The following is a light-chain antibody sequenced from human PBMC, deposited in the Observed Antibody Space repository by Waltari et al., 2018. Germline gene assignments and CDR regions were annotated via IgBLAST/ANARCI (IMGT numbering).Light chain of an antibody. V-gene: IGKV1-39*01. J-gene: IGKJ4*01. CDR1: QSISTA. CDR3: HQSYKAPQT. Sequence: DIQMTQSPSSLSASVGYRVTIPCRASQSISTALSWYLQKPGKAPKLLIYAASLLQDEVPSRFRGSGSGTDFTLTISNLQPEDFATYFCHQSYKAPQTFGGGTRLEIK. CDR2: AAS.